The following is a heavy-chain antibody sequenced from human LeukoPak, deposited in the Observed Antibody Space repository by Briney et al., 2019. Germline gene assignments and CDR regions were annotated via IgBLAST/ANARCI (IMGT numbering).Heavy chain of an antibody. Sequence: SETLSLTCAVYGGSFSGYYWSWIRQPPGKGLEWIGEINHSGSTNYNPSLKSRVTMSVDTSKNQFSLKLSSVTAADTAVYYCARVGRGTLLLDYWGQGTLVTVSS. J-gene: IGHJ4*02. CDR1: GGSFSGYY. CDR2: INHSGST. D-gene: IGHD1-26*01. CDR3: ARVGRGTLLLDY. V-gene: IGHV4-34*01.